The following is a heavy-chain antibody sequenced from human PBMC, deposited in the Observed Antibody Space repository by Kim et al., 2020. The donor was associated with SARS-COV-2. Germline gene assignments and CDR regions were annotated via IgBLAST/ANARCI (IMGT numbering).Heavy chain of an antibody. CDR2: ISSSSSYI. D-gene: IGHD3-10*01. Sequence: GGSLRLSCAASGFTFSSYSMNWVRQAPGKGLEWVSSISSSSSYIYYADSVKGRFTISRDNAKNSLYLQMNSLRAEDTAVYYCARDPFSQEGLWFGELSYFDYWGQGTLVTVSS. V-gene: IGHV3-21*01. J-gene: IGHJ4*02. CDR1: GFTFSSYS. CDR3: ARDPFSQEGLWFGELSYFDY.